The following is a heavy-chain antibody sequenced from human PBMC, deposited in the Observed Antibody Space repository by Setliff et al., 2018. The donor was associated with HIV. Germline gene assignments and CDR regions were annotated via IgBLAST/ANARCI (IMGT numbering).Heavy chain of an antibody. CDR1: RGSITSGGYY. Sequence: KPSETLSLTCTVSRGSITSGGYYWSWIRQHPGKDLEWIGHIYYSGSTYYNPSLKSRVTISVDTSKNQFSLKLSSVTAADTAMYYCARVPTAGLPVRGKYFFDYWGQGTLVTVSS. J-gene: IGHJ4*02. CDR3: ARVPTAGLPVRGKYFFDY. CDR2: IYYSGST. D-gene: IGHD4-17*01. V-gene: IGHV4-31*03.